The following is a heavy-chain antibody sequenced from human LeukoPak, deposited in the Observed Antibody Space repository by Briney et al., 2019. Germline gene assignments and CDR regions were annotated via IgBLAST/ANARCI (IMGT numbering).Heavy chain of an antibody. J-gene: IGHJ4*02. CDR3: ATANKYGLPYPFDY. V-gene: IGHV1-24*01. D-gene: IGHD3-10*01. CDR2: FDPEDGET. Sequence: ASVKVSCKVSGYTLNELSMHWVRQAPGKGLEWKGGFDPEDGETIYAQNFQGRVTMTEDTSTETVYMELSSLRSEDTAVYYCATANKYGLPYPFDYWGQGTLVTVSS. CDR1: GYTLNELS.